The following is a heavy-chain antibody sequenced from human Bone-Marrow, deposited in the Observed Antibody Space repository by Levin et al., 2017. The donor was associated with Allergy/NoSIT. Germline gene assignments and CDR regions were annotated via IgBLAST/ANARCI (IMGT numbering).Heavy chain of an antibody. V-gene: IGHV4-38-2*01. J-gene: IGHJ6*03. CDR2: IYHSGST. Sequence: SQTLSLTCAVSGYSISSGYYWGWIRQPPGKGLEWIGSIYHSGSTYYNPSLKSRVTISVDTSKNQFSLKLSSVTAADTAVYYCARVGTEVPGGDIVVAAILLYYYYYMDVWGKGTTVTVSS. CDR3: ARVGTEVPGGDIVVAAILLYYYYYMDV. CDR1: GYSISSGYY. D-gene: IGHD2-2*01.